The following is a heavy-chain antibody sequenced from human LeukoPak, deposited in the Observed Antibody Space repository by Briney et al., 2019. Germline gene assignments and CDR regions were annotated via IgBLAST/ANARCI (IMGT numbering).Heavy chain of an antibody. V-gene: IGHV4-39*01. Sequence: SETLSLTCTVSGGSISSSSYYWGWLRQPPGKGLEWIGSIYYSGSTYYNPSLKSRVTISVDTSKNQFSLKLSSVTAADTAVYYCARVIGGYLDWFDHWGQGTLVTVSS. CDR2: IYYSGST. CDR3: ARVIGGYLDWFDH. J-gene: IGHJ5*02. D-gene: IGHD3-22*01. CDR1: GGSISSSSYY.